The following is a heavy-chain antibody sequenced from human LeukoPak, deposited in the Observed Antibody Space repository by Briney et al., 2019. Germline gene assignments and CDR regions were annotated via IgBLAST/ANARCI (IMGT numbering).Heavy chain of an antibody. D-gene: IGHD3-10*01. V-gene: IGHV3-21*01. J-gene: IGHJ4*02. Sequence: GGSLRLSCAASGFTFSSYGMSWVRQAPGKGLEWVSSISSSSSYIYYADSVKGRFTISRDNAKNSLYLQMNSLRAEDTAVYYCARGWARSGSYYMDYWGQGTLVTVSS. CDR3: ARGWARSGSYYMDY. CDR1: GFTFSSYG. CDR2: ISSSSSYI.